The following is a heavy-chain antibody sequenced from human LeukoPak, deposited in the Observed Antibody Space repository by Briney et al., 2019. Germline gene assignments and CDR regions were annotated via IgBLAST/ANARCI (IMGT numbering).Heavy chain of an antibody. CDR3: ARWAYYYYGMDV. CDR2: INHSGST. Sequence: SETLSLTCAVYGGSFSGYYWSWIRQPRGKGLEWIGEINHSGSTNYNPSLKSRVTISVDTSKNQFSLKLSSVTAADTAVYYCARWAYYYYGMDVWGQGTTVTVSS. J-gene: IGHJ6*02. CDR1: GGSFSGYY. V-gene: IGHV4-34*01. D-gene: IGHD1-26*01.